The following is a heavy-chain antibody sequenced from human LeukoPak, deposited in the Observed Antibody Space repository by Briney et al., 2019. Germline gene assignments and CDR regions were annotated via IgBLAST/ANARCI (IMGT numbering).Heavy chain of an antibody. CDR3: GVTTYYYYGMDV. J-gene: IGHJ6*02. CDR2: INHSGST. V-gene: IGHV4-34*01. CDR1: GGSFSGYY. Sequence: PSETLSLTCAVYGGSFSGYYWSWIRQPPGKGLGWIGEINHSGSTNYNPSLKSRVTISVDTSKNQFSLKLSSVTAADTAVYYCGVTTYYYYGMDVWGQGTTVTVSS. D-gene: IGHD4-11*01.